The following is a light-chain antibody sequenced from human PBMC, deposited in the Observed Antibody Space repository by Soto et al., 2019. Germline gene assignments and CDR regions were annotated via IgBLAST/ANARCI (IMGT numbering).Light chain of an antibody. CDR3: SSYRSGSTI. J-gene: IGLJ2*01. CDR2: DVS. V-gene: IGLV2-14*01. CDR1: SSDVGGHND. Sequence: QSALTQPASVSGSPGQSITFSCTGTSSDVGGHNDVSWYQQYPGKAPKLMIYDVSNRPSGVSNRFSGSKSGNTASLTISGLQADDEADYYCSSYRSGSTIFGGGTKLTVL.